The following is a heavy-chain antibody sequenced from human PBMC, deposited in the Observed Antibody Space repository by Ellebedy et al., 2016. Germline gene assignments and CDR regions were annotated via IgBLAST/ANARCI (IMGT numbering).Heavy chain of an antibody. J-gene: IGHJ4*02. CDR2: INNNGDGT. D-gene: IGHD2-8*01. CDR3: ARGGMQYFEN. V-gene: IGHV3-23*01. Sequence: GGSLRLSCEASGFTFSSHAMSWVRQASGKGPEWVSSINNNGDGTFYADSVKGRFTTSRDNSKNTLYLQLNSLRAEDTAIYYCARGGMQYFENWGQGTLVTVSS. CDR1: GFTFSSHA.